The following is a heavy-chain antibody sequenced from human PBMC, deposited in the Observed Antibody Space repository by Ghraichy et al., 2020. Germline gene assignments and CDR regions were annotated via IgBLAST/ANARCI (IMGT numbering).Heavy chain of an antibody. CDR2: IYYSGST. Sequence: SETLSLTCTVSGGSISSGGYYWSWIRQHPGKGLEWIGYIYYSGSTYYNPSLKSRVTISVDTSKNQFSLKLSSVTAADTAMYYCARAPREVGSTSCYSFDPWGQGTLVTVSS. V-gene: IGHV4-31*03. CDR3: ARAPREVGSTSCYSFDP. CDR1: GGSISSGGYY. J-gene: IGHJ5*02. D-gene: IGHD2-2*01.